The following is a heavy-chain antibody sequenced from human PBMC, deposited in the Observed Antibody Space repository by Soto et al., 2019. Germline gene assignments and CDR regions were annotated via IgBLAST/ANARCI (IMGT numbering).Heavy chain of an antibody. CDR3: ARYRREAVAGYTLDN. D-gene: IGHD6-13*01. CDR1: GGSISRNY. J-gene: IGHJ4*02. CDR2: VYNSGST. Sequence: SGTLSLTCTVSGGSISRNYWTWIRQPPGKGLEWIGYVYNSGSTNYNPSLKSRVTISEDTSKSQFSLRVNSMTAADTAVYYCARYRREAVAGYTLDNWGQGILVTVSS. V-gene: IGHV4-59*01.